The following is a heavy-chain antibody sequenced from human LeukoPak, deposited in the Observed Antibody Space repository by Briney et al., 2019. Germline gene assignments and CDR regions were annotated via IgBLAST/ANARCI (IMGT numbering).Heavy chain of an antibody. J-gene: IGHJ4*02. Sequence: GGSLRLSCAASGFTFSGSAIHWVRQASGKGLEWVGRIRDKSNSYATAYAASVKGRFTISIDDSKNTAYLQMNSLKTEDTAVYYCTRQPNFDFWGQGTLVTVSS. CDR1: GFTFSGSA. CDR2: IRDKSNSYAT. CDR3: TRQPNFDF. V-gene: IGHV3-73*01.